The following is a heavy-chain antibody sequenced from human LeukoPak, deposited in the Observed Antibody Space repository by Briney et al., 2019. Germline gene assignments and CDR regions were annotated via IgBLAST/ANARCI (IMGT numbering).Heavy chain of an antibody. D-gene: IGHD2-2*01. V-gene: IGHV4-59*01. CDR3: ARGPHCTSTSCYYFDY. CDR1: GGSISSYY. CDR2: IYYSGST. Sequence: SETLSLTCTVSGGSISSYYWSWIRQPPGKELEWIGYIYYSGSTNYNPSLKSRVTIPVDTSKNQFSLKLSSVTAADTAVYYCARGPHCTSTSCYYFDYWGQGTLVTVSS. J-gene: IGHJ4*02.